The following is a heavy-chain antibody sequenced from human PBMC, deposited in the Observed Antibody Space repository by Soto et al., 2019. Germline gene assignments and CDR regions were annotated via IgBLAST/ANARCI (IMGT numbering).Heavy chain of an antibody. CDR1: GFSLSNGKMG. D-gene: IGHD1-26*01. V-gene: IGHV2-26*01. CDR3: AWIQTEYGTLFDY. CDR2: IFSNDEK. Sequence: QVTLKESGPVLVKATETLTLTCTVSGFSLSNGKMGVSWIRQPPGKALEWLAHIFSNDEKSHSTYLKSRLSISKDTSKSQVVLTMTNMDPVDTATYYCAWIQTEYGTLFDYWGQGFLVTVSS. J-gene: IGHJ4*02.